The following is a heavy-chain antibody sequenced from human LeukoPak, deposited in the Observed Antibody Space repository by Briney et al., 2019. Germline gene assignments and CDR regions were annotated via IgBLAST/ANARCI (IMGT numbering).Heavy chain of an antibody. CDR3: AKDLGYSYGFDY. CDR1: GFTFTSYA. D-gene: IGHD5-18*01. J-gene: IGHJ4*02. Sequence: PGGSLRLSCAASGFTFTSYAMSWVRQAPGKGLEWVSAISGSGGSTYYADSVKGRFTISRDNSKNTLYLQMNSLRAEDTAVYYCAKDLGYSYGFDYWGQGTLVTVSP. CDR2: ISGSGGST. V-gene: IGHV3-23*01.